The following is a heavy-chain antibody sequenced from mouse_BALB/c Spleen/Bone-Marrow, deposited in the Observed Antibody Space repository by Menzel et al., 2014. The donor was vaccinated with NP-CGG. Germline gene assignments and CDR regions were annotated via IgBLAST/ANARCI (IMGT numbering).Heavy chain of an antibody. CDR2: INPNSRTI. D-gene: IGHD2-3*01. J-gene: IGHJ2*01. CDR3: ARCGYYDFLAY. CDR1: GFDFSRYW. Sequence: EVQVVESGGGLVQPGGSLKLSCAASGFDFSRYWMSWVRQAPGKGLEWIGEINPNSRTINYTPSLKDKFTISRDNAKNTLDLQMNKVRSEDTALYYCARCGYYDFLAYWGQGTTLTVSS. V-gene: IGHV4-1*02.